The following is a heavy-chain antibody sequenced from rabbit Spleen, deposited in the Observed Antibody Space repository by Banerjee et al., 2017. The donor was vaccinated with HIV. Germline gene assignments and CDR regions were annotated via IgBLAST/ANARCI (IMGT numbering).Heavy chain of an antibody. J-gene: IGHJ4*01. CDR1: GFSFSDRDV. CDR3: ARDLVAVIGWNFNL. CDR2: INASTGKP. V-gene: IGHV1S45*01. D-gene: IGHD1-1*01. Sequence: QEQLKESGGGLVQPEGSLTLTCKASGFSFSDRDVMCWVRQAPGKGLQWIACINASTGKPVYATWASGRFTISRTSSTTVTLRMTSLTAADRATYFFARDLVAVIGWNFNLWGPCTLVTVS.